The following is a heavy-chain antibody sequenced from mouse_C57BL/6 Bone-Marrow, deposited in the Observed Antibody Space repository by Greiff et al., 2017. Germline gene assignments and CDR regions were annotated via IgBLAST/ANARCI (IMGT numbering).Heavy chain of an antibody. CDR1: GYTFTSYG. CDR2: IYPRSGNT. V-gene: IGHV1-81*01. J-gene: IGHJ3*01. D-gene: IGHD3-2*02. CDR3: AEGSSGYPIAY. Sequence: QVQLQQSGAELARPGASVKLSCKASGYTFTSYGISWVKQRTGQGLEWIGEIYPRSGNTYYNEKFKGKATLTVDKSSSTAYMGLRSLTSEDSADYFCAEGSSGYPIAYWGQGTLVTVSA.